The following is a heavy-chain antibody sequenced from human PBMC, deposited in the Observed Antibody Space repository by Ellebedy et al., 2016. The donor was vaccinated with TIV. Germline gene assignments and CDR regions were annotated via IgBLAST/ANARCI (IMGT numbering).Heavy chain of an antibody. V-gene: IGHV4-59*08. CDR1: GGSISSFY. D-gene: IGHD5-24*01. Sequence: MPSETLSLTCTVSGGSISSFYWSWIRQPPEKGLEWIGYISYTGSTNYNPSLKSRVTMSVDTSKNQFSLKLSSVTAADTAVYYCARHILWGSPRRDGYSSRFNYFDLWGQGTLVTVSS. CDR3: ARHILWGSPRRDGYSSRFNYFDL. CDR2: ISYTGST. J-gene: IGHJ4*02.